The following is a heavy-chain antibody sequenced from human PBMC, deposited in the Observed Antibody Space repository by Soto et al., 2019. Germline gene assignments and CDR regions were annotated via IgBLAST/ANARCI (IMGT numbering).Heavy chain of an antibody. Sequence: QVQLVESGGGVVQPGRSLRLSCAASGFSFSSCAMHWVRQPPGKGLEWVAVITYDGNTIHYADSVKGRFTISRDNSKNTLYLQMNSLRAEDTAVYYCAAELGNSGYDGHDYWGQGTRVTVSS. V-gene: IGHV3-30-3*01. J-gene: IGHJ4*02. D-gene: IGHD5-12*01. CDR3: AAELGNSGYDGHDY. CDR1: GFSFSSCA. CDR2: ITYDGNTI.